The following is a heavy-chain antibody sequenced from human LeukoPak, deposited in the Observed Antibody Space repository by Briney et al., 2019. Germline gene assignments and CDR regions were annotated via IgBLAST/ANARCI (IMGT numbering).Heavy chain of an antibody. J-gene: IGHJ4*02. D-gene: IGHD6-19*01. V-gene: IGHV4-34*01. CDR2: INHSGST. CDR1: GFTFSSYA. CDR3: ARGPRGLGMAGTFDY. Sequence: GSLRLSCAASGFTFSSYAMSWIRQPPGKGLEWIAGINHSGSTNYNPSLKSRVTISVDTSKTQFSLKLSSVTAADTAVYYCARGPRGLGMAGTFDYWGQGTLVTVSS.